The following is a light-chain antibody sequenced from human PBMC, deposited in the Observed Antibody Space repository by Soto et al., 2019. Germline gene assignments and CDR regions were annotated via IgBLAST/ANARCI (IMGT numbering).Light chain of an antibody. J-gene: IGKJ4*01. Sequence: DIVMTQSPAILSVSLGERATLSCLASQSISDNLAWYQQRSGQAPRLLIYGASTRATVVPARFSGSGSGTEFTPTISSLQSDAFALYYCQQYKSWPPLTVGGATKV. V-gene: IGKV3-15*01. CDR2: GAS. CDR3: QQYKSWPPLT. CDR1: QSISDN.